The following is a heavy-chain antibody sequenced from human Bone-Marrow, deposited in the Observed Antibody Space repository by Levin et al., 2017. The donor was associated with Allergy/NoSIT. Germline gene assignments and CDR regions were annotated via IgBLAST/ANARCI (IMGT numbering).Heavy chain of an antibody. V-gene: IGHV3-48*04. CDR2: ISGTSSTI. CDR3: VRDNGAAAIDY. J-gene: IGHJ4*02. Sequence: PGGSLRLSCAASGFTFSSYSMNWVRQAPGKGLEWVSYISGTSSTIHYADSVKGRFTISRDNAKSSLYLQMNSLRVEDTAVYYCVRDNGAAAIDYWGQGTLVTVSS. D-gene: IGHD2-2*01. CDR1: GFTFSSYS.